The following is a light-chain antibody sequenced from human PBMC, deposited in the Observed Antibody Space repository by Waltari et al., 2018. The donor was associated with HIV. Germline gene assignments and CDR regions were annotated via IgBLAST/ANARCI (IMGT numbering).Light chain of an antibody. CDR3: QQANSFPHT. CDR1: QVIHRD. CDR2: HAS. J-gene: IGKJ2*01. Sequence: IQMSQSPTSLSPSIGDNVTMICRASQVIHRDLAWYQQKPGKSPKLVIHHASTLQIGVTPRFSASGSGAAFALSINNLQLEDFATYYCQQANSFPHTFGQGTKL. V-gene: IGKV1-12*01.